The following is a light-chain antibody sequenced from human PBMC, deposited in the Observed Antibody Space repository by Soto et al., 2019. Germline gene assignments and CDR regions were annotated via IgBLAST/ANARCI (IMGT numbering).Light chain of an antibody. J-gene: IGLJ2*01. CDR2: DVN. CDR1: SSDIGAYNF. V-gene: IGLV2-14*03. Sequence: QSALTQPASVSGSPGQSITISCTGTSSDIGAYNFVSWYQQHPGKAPKLMLYDVNIRPSGVSKRFSGSKSGNTASLTISGLQAEDEADYYCTSWTTSTTMKFGGGTKLTVL. CDR3: TSWTTSTTMK.